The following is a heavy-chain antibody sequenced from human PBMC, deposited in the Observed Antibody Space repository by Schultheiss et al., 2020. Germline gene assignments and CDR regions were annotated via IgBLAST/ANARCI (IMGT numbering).Heavy chain of an antibody. V-gene: IGHV5-51*01. D-gene: IGHD1-26*01. Sequence: KVSCKGSGYRFTSYWIGWVRQMPGKGLEWMGIIYPGDSDTRYSPSFQGQVTISADKSISTAYLQWSSLKASDTAMYYCARSIQVGATPPRFDPWGQGTLVTVSS. CDR1: GYRFTSYW. CDR2: IYPGDSDT. CDR3: ARSIQVGATPPRFDP. J-gene: IGHJ5*02.